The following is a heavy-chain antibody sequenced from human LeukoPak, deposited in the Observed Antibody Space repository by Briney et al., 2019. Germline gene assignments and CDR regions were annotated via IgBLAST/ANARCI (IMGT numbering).Heavy chain of an antibody. Sequence: SETLSLTCTVSGGSISSSSYYWSWIRQPPGKGLEWIGYIYYSGSTNYNPSLKSRVTISVDTSKNQFSLKLSSVTAADTAVYYCARGLKYDFWSGYFRWAGVDYYYYYMDVWGKGTTVTVSS. CDR2: IYYSGST. J-gene: IGHJ6*03. V-gene: IGHV4-61*01. D-gene: IGHD3-3*01. CDR1: GGSISSSSYY. CDR3: ARGLKYDFWSGYFRWAGVDYYYYYMDV.